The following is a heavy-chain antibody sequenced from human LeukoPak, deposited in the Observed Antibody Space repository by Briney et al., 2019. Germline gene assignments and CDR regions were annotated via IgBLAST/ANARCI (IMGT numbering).Heavy chain of an antibody. V-gene: IGHV4-39*07. CDR1: GGSITSGSYY. Sequence: SETLSLTCTVSGGSITSGSYYWNWVRQPPGKGLEWSGEINHSGSTNYNPSLKSRVTISVDTSKNQFSLKLSSVTAADTAVYYCARGRARRWFDPWGQGTLVTVSS. J-gene: IGHJ5*02. CDR3: ARGRARRWFDP. D-gene: IGHD6-6*01. CDR2: INHSGST.